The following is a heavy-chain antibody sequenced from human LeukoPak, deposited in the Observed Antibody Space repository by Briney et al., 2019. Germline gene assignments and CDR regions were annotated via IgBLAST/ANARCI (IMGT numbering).Heavy chain of an antibody. CDR1: GFTFSSYW. CDR2: INSDGSST. J-gene: IGHJ4*02. V-gene: IGHV3-74*01. D-gene: IGHD3-10*01. Sequence: GGSLRLSCAASGFTFSSYWMHWVRHAPGKGLVWVSRINSDGSSTSYADSVKGRFTISRDNAKNTLYLQMNSLRAEDTAVYYCARTSYGSGNYFDYWGQGTLVTVSS. CDR3: ARTSYGSGNYFDY.